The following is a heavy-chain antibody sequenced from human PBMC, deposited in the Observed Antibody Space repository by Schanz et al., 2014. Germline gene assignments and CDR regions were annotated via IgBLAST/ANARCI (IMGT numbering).Heavy chain of an antibody. CDR1: GGSIRSGTYY. D-gene: IGHD1-1*01. Sequence: QVQLQESGPGLVKPSQTLSLTCTVSGGSIRSGTYYWSWIRQPAGKALKWVGRVFPNGITNYNPSLKSRFPISRDTSKNQFSRTLTSLTAADTAVYYCARDTTWRLDLWGRGTLVTVSS. CDR2: VFPNGIT. V-gene: IGHV4-61*02. J-gene: IGHJ2*01. CDR3: ARDTTWRLDL.